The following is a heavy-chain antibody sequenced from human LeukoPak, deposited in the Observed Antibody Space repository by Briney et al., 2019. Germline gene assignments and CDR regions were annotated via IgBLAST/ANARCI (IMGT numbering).Heavy chain of an antibody. Sequence: PSETLSLTCTVSGGSISNYFWIWIRQPPGMGLEWIGYIYYSGNTNSNPSLRSRVTISVDTSKNQFSLKLRSVTAADTAVYYCAGAREFSSSSGRAYYFDFWGQGTLVTVSS. CDR1: GGSISNYF. V-gene: IGHV4-59*01. CDR2: IYYSGNT. J-gene: IGHJ4*02. D-gene: IGHD6-6*01. CDR3: AGAREFSSSSGRAYYFDF.